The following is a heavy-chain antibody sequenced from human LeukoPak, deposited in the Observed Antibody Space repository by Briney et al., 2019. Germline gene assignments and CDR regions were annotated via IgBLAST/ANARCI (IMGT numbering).Heavy chain of an antibody. J-gene: IGHJ4*02. CDR2: IRSVAHSYAT. Sequence: GSLKISCAASGFTFSGSAMHWVRQTSGKGLEWVGRIRSVAHSYATAYAASVKGRFTISRDDSKNTAYLQMNRLKTEDTAVYYCTTRFTIFGVVTADSWGQGTLVTVSS. D-gene: IGHD3-3*01. CDR3: TTRFTIFGVVTADS. V-gene: IGHV3-73*01. CDR1: GFTFSGSA.